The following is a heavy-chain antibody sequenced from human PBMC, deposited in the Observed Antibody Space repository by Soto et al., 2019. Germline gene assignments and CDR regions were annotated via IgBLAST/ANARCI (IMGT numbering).Heavy chain of an antibody. V-gene: IGHV7-4-1*01. D-gene: IGHD6-13*01. Sequence: QVQRVQSGSELKKPGASVKVSCKASGYTFTSYAMNWVRQAPGQGLEWIGWINTNTGNPTYAQGFTGRFVFSLDTSVSTGYLQICSLKAEDTAMDYCATGIAAAGTMGYYYYGMDDWGQGTTVTVSS. CDR2: INTNTGNP. CDR1: GYTFTSYA. J-gene: IGHJ6*02. CDR3: ATGIAAAGTMGYYYYGMDD.